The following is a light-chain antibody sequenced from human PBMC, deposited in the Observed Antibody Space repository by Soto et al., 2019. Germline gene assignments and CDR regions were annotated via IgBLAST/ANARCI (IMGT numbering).Light chain of an antibody. CDR1: SSNIGSNY. J-gene: IGLJ2*01. CDR2: KNN. Sequence: QLVLTQPPSASGTPGQRVTISCSGSSSNIGSNYVYWYQQVPGMTPKLLIYKNNQRPSGVPDRFSGSKSGTSASLAISGLRSDDEADYYCAVWDDSLSGREVFGGGTKLTVL. CDR3: AVWDDSLSGREV. V-gene: IGLV1-47*01.